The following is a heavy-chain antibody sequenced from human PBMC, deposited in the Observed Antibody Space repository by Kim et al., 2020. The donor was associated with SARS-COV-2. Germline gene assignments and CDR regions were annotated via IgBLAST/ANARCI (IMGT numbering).Heavy chain of an antibody. Sequence: GGSLRLSCAASGFTFSSYAMHWVRQAPGKGLECVAVISYDGSNKYYADSVKGRFTISRDNSKNTLYLQMNSLRAEETAVYYCERVQIVVATITGGAFDIWGQGTMVPVSS. CDR2: ISYDGSNK. D-gene: IGHD5-12*01. V-gene: IGHV3-30*04. J-gene: IGHJ3*02. CDR1: GFTFSSYA. CDR3: ERVQIVVATITGGAFDI.